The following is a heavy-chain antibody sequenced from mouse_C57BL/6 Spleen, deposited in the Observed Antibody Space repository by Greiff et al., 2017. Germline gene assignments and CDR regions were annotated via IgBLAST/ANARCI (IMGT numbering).Heavy chain of an antibody. CDR3: ARSYYYGSSYPYYYAMDY. CDR1: GYTFTSYW. J-gene: IGHJ4*01. Sequence: QVQLKQPGAELVKPGASVKLSCKASGYTFTSYWMQWVKQRPGQGLEWIGEIDPSDSYTNYNQKFKGKATLTVDPSSSTAYMQLSSLTSEDSAVYYCARSYYYGSSYPYYYAMDYWGQGTSVTVSS. D-gene: IGHD1-1*01. CDR2: IDPSDSYT. V-gene: IGHV1-50*01.